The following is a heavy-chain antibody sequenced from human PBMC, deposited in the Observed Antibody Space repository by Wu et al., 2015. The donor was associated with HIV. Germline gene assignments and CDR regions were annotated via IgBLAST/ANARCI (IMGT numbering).Heavy chain of an antibody. V-gene: IGHV1-8*01. J-gene: IGHJ3*02. D-gene: IGHD1/OR15-1a*01. CDR3: ATRIGNMEAFNI. Sequence: QVQLVQSGAEVKKPGASVKVSCKASGYTFTSHDINWVRQATGQGLEWMGWVNPNSGNTGSAQKFQGRVTMTRDTSTNTFYMQLSSLRSDDLAVYYCATRIGNMEAFNIWGQGTRVIVSS. CDR2: VNPNSGNT. CDR1: GYTFTSHD.